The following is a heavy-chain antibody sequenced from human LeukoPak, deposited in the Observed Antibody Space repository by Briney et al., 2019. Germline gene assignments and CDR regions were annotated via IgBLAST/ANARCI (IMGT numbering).Heavy chain of an antibody. V-gene: IGHV3-74*01. D-gene: IGHD1-14*01. CDR1: GFTFSSYA. CDR3: TRDTFGTEDY. Sequence: GGSLRLSCAASGFTFSSYAMSWVRQAPGKGLVWVSRIDNFGNIISYADSVKGRFTISRDNSKNTLYLQMSSLRVEDTALYYCTRDTFGTEDYWGQGTLVTVSS. J-gene: IGHJ4*02. CDR2: IDNFGNII.